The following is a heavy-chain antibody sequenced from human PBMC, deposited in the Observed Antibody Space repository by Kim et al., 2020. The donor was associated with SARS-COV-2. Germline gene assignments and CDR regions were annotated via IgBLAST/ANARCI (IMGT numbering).Heavy chain of an antibody. V-gene: IGHV3-30*02. CDR3: AKNDRLVRGVVYYYGMDV. D-gene: IGHD3-10*01. J-gene: IGHJ6*02. Sequence: KGRFTIARDNSKNTLYLQMNSLRAEDTAVYYGAKNDRLVRGVVYYYGMDVWGQGTTVTVSS.